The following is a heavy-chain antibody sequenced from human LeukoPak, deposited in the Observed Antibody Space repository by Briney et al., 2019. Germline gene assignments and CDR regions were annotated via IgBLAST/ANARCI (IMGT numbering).Heavy chain of an antibody. CDR3: AKPGGAYCDDDCYSYYFDS. CDR1: GFTFSYYG. V-gene: IGHV3-30*18. Sequence: GGSLRLSCAASGFTFSYYGMHWVRQAPGKGLEWVALISYDGSNKYYGDSVRGRFTISRDNSKNTLYLQMNSLRTEDTAVYYCAKPGGAYCDDDCYSYYFDSWGQGTLVTVPS. D-gene: IGHD2-21*02. J-gene: IGHJ4*02. CDR2: ISYDGSNK.